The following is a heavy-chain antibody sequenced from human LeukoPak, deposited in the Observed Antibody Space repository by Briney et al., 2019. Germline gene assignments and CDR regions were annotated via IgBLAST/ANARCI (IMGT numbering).Heavy chain of an antibody. CDR1: GGSISSSSYY. Sequence: SETLSLTCTVSGGSISSSSYYWGWIRQPPGKGLEWIGSIYYSGSTYYNPSLKSRVTISVDTSKNQFSLKLSSVTAADTAVYYCARPYGYSYYMDVWGKGTTVTVSS. D-gene: IGHD3-10*01. CDR3: ARPYGYSYYMDV. J-gene: IGHJ6*03. CDR2: IYYSGST. V-gene: IGHV4-39*07.